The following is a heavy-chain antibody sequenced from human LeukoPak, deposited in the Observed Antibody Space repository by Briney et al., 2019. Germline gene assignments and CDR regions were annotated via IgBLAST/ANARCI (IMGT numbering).Heavy chain of an antibody. CDR2: IIPIFGTA. Sequence: GASVKVSCKASGGTFSSYAISWVRQAPGQGLEWMGGIIPIFGTANYAQKFQGRVTITADESTSTAYMELSSLRSEDTAVYYCARGATYYYDSSGYLGVGYYYYMDVWGKGTTVTISS. CDR1: GGTFSSYA. CDR3: ARGATYYYDSSGYLGVGYYYYMDV. V-gene: IGHV1-69*01. D-gene: IGHD3-22*01. J-gene: IGHJ6*03.